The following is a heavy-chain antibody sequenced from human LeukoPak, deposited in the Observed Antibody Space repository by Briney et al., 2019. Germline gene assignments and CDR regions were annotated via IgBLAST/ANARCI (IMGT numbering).Heavy chain of an antibody. V-gene: IGHV4-34*01. D-gene: IGHD3-10*01. CDR3: ARYVLLWFGELYFDY. CDR2: INHSGST. Sequence: SETLSLTCAVYGGSFSGDFWSWIRQSPGKGLEWIGEINHSGSTNYNPSLKSRVTISVDTSKNQFSLKLSSVTAADTAVYYCARYVLLWFGELYFDYWGQGTLVTVSS. J-gene: IGHJ4*02. CDR1: GGSFSGDF.